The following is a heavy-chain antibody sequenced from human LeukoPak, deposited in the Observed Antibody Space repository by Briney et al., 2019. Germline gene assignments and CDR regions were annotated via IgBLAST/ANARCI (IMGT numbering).Heavy chain of an antibody. Sequence: GGSLRLSCAASGFTFSSYGMHWVRQAPGKGLEWVAVISYDGSNKYYADSVKGRFTISRDNSKNTLYLQMNSLRAEDTAVYYCARGFLGAQVDYWGQGTLVTVSS. J-gene: IGHJ4*02. CDR2: ISYDGSNK. V-gene: IGHV3-30*03. D-gene: IGHD3-3*01. CDR3: ARGFLGAQVDY. CDR1: GFTFSSYG.